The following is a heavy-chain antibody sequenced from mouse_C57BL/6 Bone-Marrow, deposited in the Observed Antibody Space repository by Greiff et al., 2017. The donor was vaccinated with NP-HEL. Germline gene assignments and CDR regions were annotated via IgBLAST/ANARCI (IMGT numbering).Heavy chain of an antibody. D-gene: IGHD2-3*01. CDR2: INPNNGGT. Sequence: VQLQQSGPELVKPGASVKMSCKASGYTFTDYNMHWVKQSHGKSLEWIGYINPNNGGTSYNQKFKGKATLTVNKSSSTAYMELRSLTSEDSAVYYCARGGWLLPAWFAYWGQGTLVTVSA. V-gene: IGHV1-22*01. CDR1: GYTFTDYN. CDR3: ARGGWLLPAWFAY. J-gene: IGHJ3*01.